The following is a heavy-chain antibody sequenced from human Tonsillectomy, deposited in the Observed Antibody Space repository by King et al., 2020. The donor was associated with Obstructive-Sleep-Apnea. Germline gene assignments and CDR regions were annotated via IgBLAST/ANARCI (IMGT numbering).Heavy chain of an antibody. D-gene: IGHD3-9*01. CDR2: IHYSGRT. Sequence: QLQLQESGPGLVKPSETLSLTCTVSGGSISSSTYYWGWIRQPPGKGLEWVGSIHYSGRTYYNPSLKSRVTISVDTYKSQFSLQLSSVTAADTAVYYCARDGYDILTAYYWGFDYWGQGTVVTVSS. CDR1: GGSISSSTYY. CDR3: ARDGYDILTAYYWGFDY. J-gene: IGHJ4*02. V-gene: IGHV4-39*07.